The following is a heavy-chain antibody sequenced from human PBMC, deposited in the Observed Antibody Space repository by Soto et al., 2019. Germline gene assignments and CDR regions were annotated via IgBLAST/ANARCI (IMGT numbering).Heavy chain of an antibody. J-gene: IGHJ4*01. V-gene: IGHV3-73*01. CDR2: IRSKANNYAT. CDR1: GFFFSGSA. D-gene: IGHD3-10*01. Sequence: GGSLRLSCAASGFFFSGSAMHWVRQSSEKGLEWVGHIRSKANNYATASAASVKGRFTISRDDSKKTEYLQMNSLKTEDTAIYYCTRGEYYYASGSYYPFDYWGHGSLVTVSS. CDR3: TRGEYYYASGSYYPFDY.